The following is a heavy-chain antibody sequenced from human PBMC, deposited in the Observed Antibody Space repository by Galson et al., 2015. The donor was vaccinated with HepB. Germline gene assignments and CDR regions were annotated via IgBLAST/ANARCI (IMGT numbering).Heavy chain of an antibody. CDR1: GFTFSSYS. CDR2: ISSSSTK. J-gene: IGHJ4*02. D-gene: IGHD1-26*01. CDR3: ARSLSGGVDY. Sequence: SLRLSCAASGFTFSSYSMNWVRQAPGKGLEWVSYISSSSTKYYADSVKGRFTISRDNAKNSLYLQMNSLRAEDTAVYYCARSLSGGVDYWGQGTLVTVSS. V-gene: IGHV3-48*01.